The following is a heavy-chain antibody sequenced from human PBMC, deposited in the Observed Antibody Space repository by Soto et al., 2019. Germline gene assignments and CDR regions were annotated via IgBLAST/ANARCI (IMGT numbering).Heavy chain of an antibody. J-gene: IGHJ4*02. D-gene: IGHD2-15*01. CDR2: ISYDGSNK. V-gene: IGHV3-30*18. CDR3: AKSYCSGCSCYSLYLFDY. Sequence: QVQLVESGGGVVQPGRSLRLSCAASGFTFSSYGMHWVRQAPGKGLEWVAVISYDGSNKYYADSVKGRFTISRDNSKNTLYLQMNSLRAEDTAVYYCAKSYCSGCSCYSLYLFDYWGQGTLVTVSS. CDR1: GFTFSSYG.